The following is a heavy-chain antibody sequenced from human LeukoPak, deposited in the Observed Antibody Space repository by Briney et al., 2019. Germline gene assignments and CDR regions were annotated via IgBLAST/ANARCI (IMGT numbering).Heavy chain of an antibody. J-gene: IGHJ4*02. Sequence: SQTLSLTCTVSGGSISSGDYYWSWIRQPPGKGLEWIGYIYYSGSTYYNPSLQSRVIISVDTSKNQFSLKLTSVTAADTAVYYCARALYSMTTVNTEYWFDYWGQGTLVTVSS. CDR2: IYYSGST. CDR3: ARALYSMTTVNTEYWFDY. CDR1: GGSISSGDYY. V-gene: IGHV4-30-4*01. D-gene: IGHD4-17*01.